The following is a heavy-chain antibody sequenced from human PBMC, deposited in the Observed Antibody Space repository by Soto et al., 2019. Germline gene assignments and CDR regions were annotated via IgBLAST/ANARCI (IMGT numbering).Heavy chain of an antibody. J-gene: IGHJ6*02. V-gene: IGHV1-2*04. CDR1: GYTFTGYY. CDR3: ARDPNGPYYDILTGYNYYYYGMDV. Sequence: ASVKVSCKASGYTFTGYYMHWVRQAPGQGLEWMGWINPNSGGTNYAQKFQGWVTMTRDTSISTAYMELSRLRSDDTAVYYCARDPNGPYYDILTGYNYYYYGMDVWGQGTTVTVSS. CDR2: INPNSGGT. D-gene: IGHD3-9*01.